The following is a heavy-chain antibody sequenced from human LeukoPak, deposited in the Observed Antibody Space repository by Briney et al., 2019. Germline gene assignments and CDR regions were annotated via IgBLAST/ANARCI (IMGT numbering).Heavy chain of an antibody. CDR2: IYYGGGT. CDR1: GDSISSSFYY. CDR3: ARESFEEPGTMDH. Sequence: SETLSLTCTVSGDSISSSFYYWGWIRQPPGKGLEWIGSIYYGGGTHYNPSLMSRATIFLDTSMNQFSLRLTSVTAADTALYFCARESFEEPGTMDHWGQGTLVTVSS. J-gene: IGHJ4*02. V-gene: IGHV4-39*07. D-gene: IGHD4/OR15-4a*01.